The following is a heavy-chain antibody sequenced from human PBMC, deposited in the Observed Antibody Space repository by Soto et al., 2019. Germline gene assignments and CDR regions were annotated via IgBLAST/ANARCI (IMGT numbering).Heavy chain of an antibody. CDR3: TKEGGQWVRGLIITFGYFDY. CDR2: ISGSGDST. J-gene: IGHJ4*01. V-gene: IGHV3-23*01. D-gene: IGHD3-10*01. CDR1: GFTFSTYA. Sequence: PGGSLRLSCAASGFTFSTYAMNWVRQAPGRGLEWLSGISGSGDSTYYADSVKGRFTISRDNSKNTLYLQMNSLRAEDTALYYCTKEGGQWVRGLIITFGYFDYWG.